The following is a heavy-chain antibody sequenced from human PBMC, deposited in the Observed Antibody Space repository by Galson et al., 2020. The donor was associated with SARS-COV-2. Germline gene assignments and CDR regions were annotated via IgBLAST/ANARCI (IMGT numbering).Heavy chain of an antibody. CDR2: ISYDGSHN. D-gene: IGHD3-3*01. V-gene: IGHV3-30*18. Sequence: GGSLRLSCAASGFPFSNYGMHWVRQAPGKGLEWVAVISYDGSHNFYADSVKGRFTISRDNSRDTLFLQMNSLRAEDTAMYYCAKDSQESLRIFGVVLYTPVDYWGQGTLVTVSS. CDR3: AKDSQESLRIFGVVLYTPVDY. J-gene: IGHJ4*02. CDR1: GFPFSNYG.